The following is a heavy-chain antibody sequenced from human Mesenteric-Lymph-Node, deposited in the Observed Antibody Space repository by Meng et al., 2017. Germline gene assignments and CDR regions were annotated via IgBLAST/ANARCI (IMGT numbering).Heavy chain of an antibody. V-gene: IGHV3-23*01. CDR1: GFTFSSYA. J-gene: IGHJ4*02. CDR3: AKGGIHLWSVYDS. D-gene: IGHD5-18*01. Sequence: GESLKISCAASGFTFSSYAMSWVRQAPGKGLEWVSAISGSGDSYYAGSVKGRFTISRDSPKNMLYLQMNSLRAGDTAVYYCAKGGIHLWSVYDSWGQGTLVTVSS. CDR2: ISGSGDS.